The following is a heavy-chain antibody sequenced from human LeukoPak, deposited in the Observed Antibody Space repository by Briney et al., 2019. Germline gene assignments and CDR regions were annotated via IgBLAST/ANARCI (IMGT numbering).Heavy chain of an antibody. CDR3: ARRRSNSWNHNWFDP. Sequence: PSETLSLTCTVSGGSISSYYWSWIRQPPGKGLEWIGYIYYSGSTNYNPSLKSRVTISVDTSKNQFSLKLSSVTAADTAVYYCARRRSNSWNHNWFDPWGQGTLVTVSS. J-gene: IGHJ5*02. V-gene: IGHV4-59*08. D-gene: IGHD6-13*01. CDR1: GGSISSYY. CDR2: IYYSGST.